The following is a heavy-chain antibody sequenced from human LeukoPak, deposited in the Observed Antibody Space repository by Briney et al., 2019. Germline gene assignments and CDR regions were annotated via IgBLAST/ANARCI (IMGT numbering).Heavy chain of an antibody. CDR2: ISYDGSNK. Sequence: GGSLRLSCAASGFTFSSYGMHWVRQAPGKGLEWVAVISYDGSNKYYADSVKGRFTISRDNSKNTLYLQMNSLRAEDTAVYCCARALFMDPWGQGTLVTVSS. V-gene: IGHV3-30*03. D-gene: IGHD3-16*01. CDR3: ARALFMDP. J-gene: IGHJ5*02. CDR1: GFTFSSYG.